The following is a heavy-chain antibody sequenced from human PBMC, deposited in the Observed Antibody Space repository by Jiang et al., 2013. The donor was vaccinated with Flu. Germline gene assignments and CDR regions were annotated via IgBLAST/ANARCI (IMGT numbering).Heavy chain of an antibody. V-gene: IGHV1-18*01. CDR3: ARGGAFYSYGSGSNAFDI. Sequence: EVKKPGASVKVSCKASGYTFTSYGFSWVRQAPGQGPEWMGWISAYNGKTNYAQNLQGRVTMTTDTSTSTAYMELRSLRSDDTAVYYCARGGAFYSYGSGSNAFDIWGQGTMVTVSS. J-gene: IGHJ3*02. D-gene: IGHD3-10*01. CDR1: GYTFTSYG. CDR2: ISAYNGKT.